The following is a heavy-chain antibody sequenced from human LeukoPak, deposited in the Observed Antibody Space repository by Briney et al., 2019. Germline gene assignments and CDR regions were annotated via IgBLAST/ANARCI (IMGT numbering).Heavy chain of an antibody. Sequence: PSETLSLTCAVYGGSFSGYYWSWIRQPPGKGLEWIGEINHSGSTNYNPSLKSRVTISVDTSKNQFSLRLSSVTAADTAVYYCARVRKQQLVLRYWSWFDPWGQGTLVTVSS. D-gene: IGHD6-13*01. J-gene: IGHJ5*02. CDR1: GGSFSGYY. V-gene: IGHV4-34*01. CDR2: INHSGST. CDR3: ARVRKQQLVLRYWSWFDP.